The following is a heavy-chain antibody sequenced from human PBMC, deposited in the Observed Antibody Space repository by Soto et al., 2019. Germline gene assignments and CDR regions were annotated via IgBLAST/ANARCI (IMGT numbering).Heavy chain of an antibody. CDR2: VSAYNGNT. V-gene: IGHV1-18*01. Sequence: ASVKVSCKASGYTFTSCGISWVRQAPGQGLEWMGWVSAYNGNTNYAQKLQGRVTMTTDTSTSTAYMELRSLRSDDTAVYYCARFDLLYYYGMDVWGQGTTVTVSS. J-gene: IGHJ6*02. CDR3: ARFDLLYYYGMDV. D-gene: IGHD3-16*01. CDR1: GYTFTSCG.